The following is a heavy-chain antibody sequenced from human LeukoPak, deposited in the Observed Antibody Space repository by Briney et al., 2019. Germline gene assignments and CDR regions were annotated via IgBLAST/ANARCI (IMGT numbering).Heavy chain of an antibody. D-gene: IGHD6-19*01. CDR2: IYYNEST. V-gene: IGHV4-59*01. CDR1: GGSISSYY. CDR3: ARGRWLVNY. J-gene: IGHJ4*02. Sequence: SETLSLTCTVSGGSISSYYWSWIRQPVGKGLEWIGYIYYNESTNYNPSVKSRVTISADTSKNQFSLKLRSVTAADTAVYYCARGRWLVNYWGQGTLVTVSS.